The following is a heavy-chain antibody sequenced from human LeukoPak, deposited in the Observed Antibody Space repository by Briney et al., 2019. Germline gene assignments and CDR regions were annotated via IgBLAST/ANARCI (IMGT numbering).Heavy chain of an antibody. V-gene: IGHV1-69*13. CDR2: IIPIFGTA. Sequence: GASVKVSCKASGYTLTSYDINWVRQATGQGLEWMGGIIPIFGTANYAQKFQGRVTITADESTSTAYMELSSLRSEDTAVYYCARSHCGGDCYAYYFDYWGQGTLVTVSS. CDR3: ARSHCGGDCYAYYFDY. CDR1: GYTLTSYD. D-gene: IGHD2-21*01. J-gene: IGHJ4*02.